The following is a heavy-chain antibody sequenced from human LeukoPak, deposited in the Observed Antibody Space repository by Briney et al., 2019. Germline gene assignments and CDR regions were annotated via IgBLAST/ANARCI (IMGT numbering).Heavy chain of an antibody. J-gene: IGHJ3*02. CDR1: GFTFSNAQ. Sequence: GGSLRLSCAASGFTFSNAQMSWVRQAPGKGLEWVSTISGGGGSTYYADSVKGRFSISRDNSKNTLYLQMNSLRAEDAAVYYCAKVGLWFGELRSFDIWGQGTMVTVST. V-gene: IGHV3-23*01. CDR3: AKVGLWFGELRSFDI. CDR2: ISGGGGST. D-gene: IGHD3-10*01.